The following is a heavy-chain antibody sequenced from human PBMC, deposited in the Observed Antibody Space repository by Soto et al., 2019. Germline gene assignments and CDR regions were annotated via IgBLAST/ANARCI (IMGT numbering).Heavy chain of an antibody. CDR1: GFTFSSYG. CDR3: AKXXLXVXXXPAYX. V-gene: IGHV3-30*18. J-gene: IGHJ4*02. CDR2: ISYDGSNK. D-gene: IGHD6-25*01. Sequence: QVQLVESGGGVVQPGRSLRLSCAASGFTFSSYGMHWVRQAPGKGLEWVAVISYDGSNKYYADSVTDRFTISRDNSKNTLYLQMKSLRAEDTXVYXXAKXXLXVXXXPAYXWGQGTLVTVSS.